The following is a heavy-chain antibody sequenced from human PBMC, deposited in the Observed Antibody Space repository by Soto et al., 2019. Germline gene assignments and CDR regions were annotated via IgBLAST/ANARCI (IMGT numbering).Heavy chain of an antibody. CDR3: ARDLFIAAAGTLDY. J-gene: IGHJ4*02. CDR2: ISYDGSNK. Sequence: QVQLVEPGGGVVQPGRSLRLSCAASGFTFSSYAMHWVRQAPGKGLEWVAVISYDGSNKYYADSVKGRFTISRDNSKNTLYLQMNSLRAEDTAVYYCARDLFIAAAGTLDYWGQGTLVTVSS. D-gene: IGHD6-13*01. V-gene: IGHV3-30-3*01. CDR1: GFTFSSYA.